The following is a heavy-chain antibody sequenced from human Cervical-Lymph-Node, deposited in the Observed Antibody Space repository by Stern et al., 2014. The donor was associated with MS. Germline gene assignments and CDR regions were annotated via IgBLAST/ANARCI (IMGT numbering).Heavy chain of an antibody. CDR1: GGSISSGGYY. Sequence: QVQLQESGPGLVKPSQTLSLTCTVSGGSISSGGYYWSWIRQPPGKGLEGIGYIYYSGRTYYNPSLQSRVTISVDTSKHQFSLQLSSVTAADAAVYYCANSKQQLRGNWFDPWGQGTLVTVSS. V-gene: IGHV4-31*03. J-gene: IGHJ5*02. CDR2: IYYSGRT. D-gene: IGHD6-13*01. CDR3: ANSKQQLRGNWFDP.